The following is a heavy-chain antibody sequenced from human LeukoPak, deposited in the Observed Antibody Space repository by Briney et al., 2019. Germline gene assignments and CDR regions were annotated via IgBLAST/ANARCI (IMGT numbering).Heavy chain of an antibody. V-gene: IGHV3-7*03. D-gene: IGHD6-19*01. J-gene: IGHJ4*02. CDR1: GITFSNFW. CDR3: AGGLFAGGWYPDYFDY. Sequence: GGSLRLSCTASGITFSNFWMSWVRQAPGKGLEWVANIKPDGSDKYYVDSMEGRFTISRDNAKNSLYLQMNSLRAEDTAVYYCAGGLFAGGWYPDYFDYWGQGTLVTVSS. CDR2: IKPDGSDK.